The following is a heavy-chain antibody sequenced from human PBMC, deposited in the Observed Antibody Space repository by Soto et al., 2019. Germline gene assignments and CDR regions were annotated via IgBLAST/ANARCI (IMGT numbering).Heavy chain of an antibody. D-gene: IGHD3-22*01. CDR3: AKEFDSSGYYFDY. CDR2: ISYDGSNK. CDR1: GFTFSSYG. J-gene: IGHJ4*02. Sequence: GGSLRLSCAASGFTFSSYGMHWVRQAPGKGLEWVAVISYDGSNKYYADSVKGRFTISRDNSKNTLYLQMNSLRAEDTAVYYCAKEFDSSGYYFDYWGQGTLVTVSS. V-gene: IGHV3-30*18.